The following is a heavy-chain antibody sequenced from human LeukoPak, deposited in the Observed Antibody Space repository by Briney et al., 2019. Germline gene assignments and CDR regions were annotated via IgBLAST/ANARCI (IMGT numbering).Heavy chain of an antibody. J-gene: IGHJ4*02. V-gene: IGHV4-30-2*01. CDR2: IYHSGST. CDR3: ARAGYYDSSGYQ. Sequence: KASETLSLTCAVSGGSISSGGYSWSWIRQPPGKCLEWIGYIYHSGSTYYNPSLKSRVTISVDRSKNQFSLKLSSVTAADTAVYYCARAGYYDSSGYQWGQGTLVTVSS. CDR1: GGSISSGGYS. D-gene: IGHD3-22*01.